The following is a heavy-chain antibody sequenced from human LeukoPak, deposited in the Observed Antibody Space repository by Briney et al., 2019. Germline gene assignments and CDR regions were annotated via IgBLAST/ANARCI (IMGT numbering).Heavy chain of an antibody. Sequence: GGSLRLSCAASGFIFSSYSMSWVRQAPGKGLEWVSVITGSGGNTYYADSVKGRFTISRDNSKNTLYLQMNSLRAEDTAVYYCASSRSYYYDSSGYYTLDYWGQGTLVTVSS. CDR3: ASSRSYYYDSSGYYTLDY. CDR2: ITGSGGNT. CDR1: GFIFSSYS. J-gene: IGHJ4*02. D-gene: IGHD3-22*01. V-gene: IGHV3-23*01.